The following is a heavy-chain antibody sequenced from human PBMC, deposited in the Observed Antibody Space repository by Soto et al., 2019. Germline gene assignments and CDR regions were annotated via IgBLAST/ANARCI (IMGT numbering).Heavy chain of an antibody. CDR1: GFTFSGYA. CDR2: ISGSGGST. Sequence: GGSLRLSYAASGFTFSGYAMSWVRQAPGKGLEWVSAISGSGGSTYYADSVKGRFTISRDNSKNTLYLQMNSLRAEDTAVYYCAKDRYSSGWVDYFYYGMDVWGQGTTVTVSS. J-gene: IGHJ6*02. CDR3: AKDRYSSGWVDYFYYGMDV. D-gene: IGHD6-19*01. V-gene: IGHV3-23*01.